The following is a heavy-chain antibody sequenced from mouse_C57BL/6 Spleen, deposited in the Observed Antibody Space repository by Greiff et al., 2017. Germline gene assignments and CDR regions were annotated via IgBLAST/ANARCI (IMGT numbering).Heavy chain of an antibody. D-gene: IGHD1-2*01. CDR3: ARPLLRDYAMDY. Sequence: EVQLVESGGGLVKPGGSLKLSCAASGFTFSDYGMHWVRQAPEKGLEWVAYISSGSSTLYYADTVKGRFTISRDKAKNPLFRQMTSLRSEDTAMYYCARPLLRDYAMDYGGQGTSVTVSS. CDR2: ISSGSSTL. CDR1: GFTFSDYG. V-gene: IGHV5-17*01. J-gene: IGHJ4*01.